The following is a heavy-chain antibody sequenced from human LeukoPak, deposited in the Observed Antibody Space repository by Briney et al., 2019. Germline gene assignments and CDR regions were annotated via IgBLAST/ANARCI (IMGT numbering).Heavy chain of an antibody. Sequence: GGSLRLSCAASAFTFSNFGMHWVRQAPGKGLEWVAFIRYDGSNEYYADSVKGRFTIYRDNFKTTLSLQMNSLRPEDTAVYYCARDVSGGSIDYWGQGTLVTVSS. J-gene: IGHJ4*02. CDR1: AFTFSNFG. D-gene: IGHD1-26*01. CDR3: ARDVSGGSIDY. CDR2: IRYDGSNE. V-gene: IGHV3-30*02.